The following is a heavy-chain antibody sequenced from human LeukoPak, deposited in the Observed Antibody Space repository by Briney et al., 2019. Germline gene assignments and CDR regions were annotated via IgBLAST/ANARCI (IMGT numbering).Heavy chain of an antibody. D-gene: IGHD6-13*01. CDR2: IDTNTATP. J-gene: IGHJ4*02. Sequence: WASVKVSCKASGYTFTTYVLNWVRQAPGQGLEWMGRIDTNTATPTYAQGFIRRFVFSFDTSVSTAYLQISSLEADDTAVYYCARAGIAAAGTDYWGQGTLVTVSP. CDR3: ARAGIAAAGTDY. V-gene: IGHV7-4-1*02. CDR1: GYTFTTYV.